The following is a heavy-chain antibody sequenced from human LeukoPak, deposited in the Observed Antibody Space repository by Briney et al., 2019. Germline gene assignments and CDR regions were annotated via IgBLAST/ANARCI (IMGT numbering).Heavy chain of an antibody. D-gene: IGHD2-2*01. CDR3: ARVRYCSTNRCYDREFDN. Sequence: GSLRLSCAASGFTFSDYWMHWIRQPPGKGLEWIGYIYYGGNTNYNPSLKSRVTISVDTSKNQFSLKLNSVTAADTAVYYCARVRYCSTNRCYDREFDNWGQGTLVTVSS. J-gene: IGHJ4*02. CDR2: IYYGGNT. CDR1: GFTFSDYW. V-gene: IGHV4-59*01.